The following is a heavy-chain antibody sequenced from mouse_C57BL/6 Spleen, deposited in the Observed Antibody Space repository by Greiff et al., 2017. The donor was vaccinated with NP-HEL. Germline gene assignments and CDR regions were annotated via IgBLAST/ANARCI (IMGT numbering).Heavy chain of an antibody. CDR1: GFTFSSYA. J-gene: IGHJ1*03. D-gene: IGHD1-1*01. Sequence: EVQVVESGGGLVKPGGSLKLSCAASGFTFSSYAMSWVRQTPEKRLEWVATISDGGSYTYYPDNVKGRFTISRDNAKNNLYLQMSHLKSEDTAMYYCARDGVTTVVATKYFDVWGTGTTVTVSS. CDR2: ISDGGSYT. CDR3: ARDGVTTVVATKYFDV. V-gene: IGHV5-4*01.